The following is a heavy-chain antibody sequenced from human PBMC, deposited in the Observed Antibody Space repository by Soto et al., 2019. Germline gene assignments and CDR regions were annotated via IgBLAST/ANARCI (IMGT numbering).Heavy chain of an antibody. J-gene: IGHJ5*02. Sequence: QLQLQESGPGLVKPSETLSLTCTVSGGSFAGSTYYWGWIRQPPGKGLEWIGSIYYSGSTYYNPSLKSRVTISVDTSKNHFSLKLSSVTAADTAVYYCARHQFGDYGVFDPWGQGTLVIVSS. D-gene: IGHD3-16*01. CDR1: GGSFAGSTYY. V-gene: IGHV4-39*01. CDR3: ARHQFGDYGVFDP. CDR2: IYYSGST.